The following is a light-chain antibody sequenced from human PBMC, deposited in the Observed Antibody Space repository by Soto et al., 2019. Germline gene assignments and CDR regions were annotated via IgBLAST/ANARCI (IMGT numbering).Light chain of an antibody. CDR2: AAS. J-gene: IGKJ1*01. Sequence: AIQVTQSPSSLSASVGDRVTITCRASQGIRNDLGWYQQKPGKAPKLLIYAASSLQSGVPSRFSGSGSGTDFTLTISSLQLDDFATYYCLQDYNYPRTFGQGIKVDIK. CDR1: QGIRND. CDR3: LQDYNYPRT. V-gene: IGKV1-6*01.